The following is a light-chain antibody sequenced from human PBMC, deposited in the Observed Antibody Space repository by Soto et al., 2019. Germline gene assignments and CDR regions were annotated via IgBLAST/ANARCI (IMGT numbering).Light chain of an antibody. CDR1: QNINNY. J-gene: IGKJ5*01. CDR2: DAS. Sequence: IQMTQSPSSLSASVGDRVTITCQASQNINNYLNWYQPKPGRAPKLLIYDASNLEAGVPSRFRGSGSGTDFTFTISRLQPEDIATYDCQQYENLPTFGQGTRLEIK. CDR3: QQYENLPT. V-gene: IGKV1-33*01.